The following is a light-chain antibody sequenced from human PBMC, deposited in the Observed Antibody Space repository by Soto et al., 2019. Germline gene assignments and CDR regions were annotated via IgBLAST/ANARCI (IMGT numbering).Light chain of an antibody. CDR1: QTVLSSY. CDR2: VAS. J-gene: IGKJ1*01. CDR3: QQYGNPPQT. V-gene: IGKV3-20*01. Sequence: EIVLTQSPGTLSLSPGEAVTLSCRASQTVLSSYVAWYQQKPGQPPRLLIYVASSRATGIPDRFSGSGSGTDFTLTISRLEPEDFGVFYCQQYGNPPQTFGQGTRV.